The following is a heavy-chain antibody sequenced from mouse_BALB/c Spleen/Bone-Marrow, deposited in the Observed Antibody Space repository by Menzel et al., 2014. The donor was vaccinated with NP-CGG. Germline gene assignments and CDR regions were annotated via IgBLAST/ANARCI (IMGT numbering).Heavy chain of an antibody. CDR2: IRSKSNNYAT. J-gene: IGHJ3*01. V-gene: IGHV10S3*01. Sequence: EVMLVESGGGLVQPKGSLKLSCAASGFTFNTNAMNWVRQAPGKGLEWVARIRSKSNNYATYYADSVKDRFTVSRDDSQSMLYLQMNSLKTEDSAMYYCVGERGNYVAWFAYWGQGTLVTVSA. CDR1: GFTFNTNA. CDR3: VGERGNYVAWFAY. D-gene: IGHD2-1*01.